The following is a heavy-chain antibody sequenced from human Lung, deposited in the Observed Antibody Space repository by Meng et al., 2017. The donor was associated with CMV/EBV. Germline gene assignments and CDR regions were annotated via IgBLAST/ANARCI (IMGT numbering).Heavy chain of an antibody. CDR2: ITPIVAIP. CDR1: GGTFSSYT. Sequence: SXXVSXKASGGTFSSYTISWVRQAPGQGLEWMGRITPIVAIPRYAQKFQDRVTITADIFTSTTYMDLSSLRIEDTAVYYCATSQFSSGNYQDAYNWFDSWXQGTXVTVSS. CDR3: ATSQFSSGNYQDAYNWFDS. J-gene: IGHJ5*01. D-gene: IGHD3-22*01. V-gene: IGHV1-69*02.